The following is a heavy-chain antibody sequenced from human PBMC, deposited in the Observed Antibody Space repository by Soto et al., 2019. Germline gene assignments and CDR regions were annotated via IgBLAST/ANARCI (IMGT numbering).Heavy chain of an antibody. V-gene: IGHV3-23*01. CDR2: ISGSGIST. Sequence: APILESGGWLVQPGGSLRLSCAASGFTFSTYPMSWVRQAPGKGLEWVSGISGSGISTYYTDSAKGRFTISRANSKSSVFLQMKSLRDEDTAVYYCVKPPVITASCFKSDMDVWGQGATVTVS. CDR1: GFTFSTYP. CDR3: VKPPVITASCFKSDMDV. D-gene: IGHD4-4*01. J-gene: IGHJ6*02.